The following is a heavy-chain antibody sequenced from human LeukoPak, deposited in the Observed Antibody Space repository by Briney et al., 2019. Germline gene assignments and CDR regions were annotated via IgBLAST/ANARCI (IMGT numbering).Heavy chain of an antibody. CDR1: GGSISSYY. J-gene: IGHJ4*02. V-gene: IGHV4-4*07. CDR2: IYTSGST. Sequence: KASETLSLTCTVSGGSISSYYWSWIRQPAGKGLEWIGRIYTSGSTNYNPSLKSRVTMSVDTSKNQFSLKLSSVTAADTAVYYCARPNVDSSGYWSYFDYWGQGTLVTVSS. CDR3: ARPNVDSSGYWSYFDY. D-gene: IGHD3-22*01.